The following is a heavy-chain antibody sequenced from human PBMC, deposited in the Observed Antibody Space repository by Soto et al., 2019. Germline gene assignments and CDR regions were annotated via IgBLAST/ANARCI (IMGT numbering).Heavy chain of an antibody. V-gene: IGHV1-18*01. J-gene: IGHJ6*02. CDR2: ISAYNGNT. D-gene: IGHD1-1*01. Sequence: ASVKVSCKASGYTFTSYGISWVRQAPGQGLEWMGWISAYNGNTNYAQKLQGRVTMTTDTSTSTAYMELRSLRSDDTAVYYCARGGIETGTEYYYYYYGMDVWGQGTTVTVSS. CDR1: GYTFTSYG. CDR3: ARGGIETGTEYYYYYYGMDV.